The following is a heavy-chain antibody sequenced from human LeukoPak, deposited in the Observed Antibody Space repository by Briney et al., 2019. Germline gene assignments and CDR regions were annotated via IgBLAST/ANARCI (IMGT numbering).Heavy chain of an antibody. CDR1: GFTFSSYG. CDR2: INSDGSST. D-gene: IGHD5-18*01. V-gene: IGHV3-74*01. J-gene: IGHJ4*02. CDR3: ARVGGGYSYPFDY. Sequence: GGSLRLSCAASGFTFSSYGMHWVRQAPGKGLVWVSRINSDGSSTSYADSVKGRFTISRDNAKNTLYLQMNSLRAEDTAVYYCARVGGGYSYPFDYWGQGTLVTVSS.